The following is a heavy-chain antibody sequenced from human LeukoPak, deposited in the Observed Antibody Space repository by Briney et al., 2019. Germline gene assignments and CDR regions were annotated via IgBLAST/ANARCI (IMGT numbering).Heavy chain of an antibody. Sequence: ASVTVSCKASGYTFTSYYMHWVRQAPGQGLEWMGIINPSGGSTSYAQKFQGRVTMTRDTSTGTVYMELSSLRSEDTAVYYCARRDSSGYFYFDYWGQGTLVTVSS. J-gene: IGHJ4*02. D-gene: IGHD3-22*01. V-gene: IGHV1-46*01. CDR1: GYTFTSYY. CDR3: ARRDSSGYFYFDY. CDR2: INPSGGST.